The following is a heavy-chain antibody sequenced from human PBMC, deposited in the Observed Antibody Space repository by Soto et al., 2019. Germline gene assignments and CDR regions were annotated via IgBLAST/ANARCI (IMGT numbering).Heavy chain of an antibody. J-gene: IGHJ4*02. CDR1: GFTFSSYA. CDR3: AKVSYITGTTGAIDY. CDR2: ISGSGGST. D-gene: IGHD1-7*01. V-gene: IGHV3-23*01. Sequence: EVQLLESGGGLVQPGGSLRLSCAASGFTFSSYAMSWVRQAPGKGLEWVSAISGSGGSTYYADSVKGRFTISRDNSKNTLYLQMNRLRAEDTAVYYYAKVSYITGTTGAIDYWGQGTLVTVSS.